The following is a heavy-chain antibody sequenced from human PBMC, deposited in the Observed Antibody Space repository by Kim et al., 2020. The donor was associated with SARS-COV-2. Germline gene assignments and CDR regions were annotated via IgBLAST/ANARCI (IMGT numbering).Heavy chain of an antibody. CDR1: GGSISSGGYY. D-gene: IGHD3-9*01. Sequence: SETLSLTCTVSGGSISSGGYYWSWIRQHPGKGLEWIGYIYYSGSTYYNPSLKSRVTISVDTSKNQFSLKLSSVTAADTAVYYCARGQSDILTGVALQFDPWGQGTLVTVSS. V-gene: IGHV4-31*03. J-gene: IGHJ5*02. CDR2: IYYSGST. CDR3: ARGQSDILTGVALQFDP.